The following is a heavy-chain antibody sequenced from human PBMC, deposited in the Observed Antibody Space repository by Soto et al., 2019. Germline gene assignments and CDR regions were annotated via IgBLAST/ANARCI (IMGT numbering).Heavy chain of an antibody. D-gene: IGHD6-13*01. V-gene: IGHV4-39*01. CDR1: GGSISSSSYY. CDR2: IYYSGST. Sequence: SETLSLTCTVSGGSISSSSYYWGWIRQPPGKGLEWIGSIYYSGSTYYNPSLKSRVTISVDTSKNQFSLKLSSVTAADTAVYYCARHQEVVAAAVTVRWFDPWGQRTLVTVSS. CDR3: ARHQEVVAAAVTVRWFDP. J-gene: IGHJ5*02.